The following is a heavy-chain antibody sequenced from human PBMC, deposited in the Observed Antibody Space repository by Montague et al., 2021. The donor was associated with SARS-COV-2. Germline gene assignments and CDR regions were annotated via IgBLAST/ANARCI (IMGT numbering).Heavy chain of an antibody. CDR2: IDWDDDK. CDR3: ARRTYDILTGYDYGMDV. J-gene: IGHJ6*02. CDR1: GFSLSTSGMC. Sequence: LALVKPTQTLTLTCTFSGFSLSTSGMCVSWLRQPPGKALEWLARIDWDDDKYYSTSLKTRLTISKDTSKNQVVLTMTNMDPVDTATYYCARRTYDILTGYDYGMDVWGQGTTVTVTS. D-gene: IGHD3-9*01. V-gene: IGHV2-70*11.